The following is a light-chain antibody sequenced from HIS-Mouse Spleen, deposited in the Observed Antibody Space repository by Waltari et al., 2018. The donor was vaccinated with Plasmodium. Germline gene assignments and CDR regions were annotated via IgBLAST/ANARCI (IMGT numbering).Light chain of an antibody. Sequence: SYELTQPPSVSVSPGQTARITCSGYALPTKYAYWYQQKSGQAPVLVIYEDSKRPSRIPERFSGSSSGTMATLTISGAQVEDEADYYCYSTDSSGNHRVFGGGTKLTVL. CDR3: YSTDSSGNHRV. CDR1: ALPTKY. J-gene: IGLJ3*02. CDR2: EDS. V-gene: IGLV3-10*01.